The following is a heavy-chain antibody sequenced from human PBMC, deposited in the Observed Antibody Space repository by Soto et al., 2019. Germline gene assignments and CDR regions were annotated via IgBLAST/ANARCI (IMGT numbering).Heavy chain of an antibody. Sequence: LGESLKISCKGSGYSFTSYWISWVRQMPGKGLEWMGRIDPSDSYTNYSPSFQGHVTISADKSISTAYLQWSSLKASDTAMYYCARQAMNAFDIWGQGTMVTVSS. CDR2: IDPSDSYT. CDR1: GYSFTSYW. CDR3: ARQAMNAFDI. V-gene: IGHV5-10-1*01. D-gene: IGHD5-18*01. J-gene: IGHJ3*02.